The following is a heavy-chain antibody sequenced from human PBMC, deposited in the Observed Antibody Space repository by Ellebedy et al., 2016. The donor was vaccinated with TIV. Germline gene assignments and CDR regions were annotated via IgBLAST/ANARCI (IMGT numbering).Heavy chain of an antibody. CDR1: GFTFSSYT. V-gene: IGHV3-21*01. CDR3: ARVYDSIDY. Sequence: GESLKISCAASGFTFSSYTMNWVRQAPGKGLEWLSSISSDSGHIFYADSMKGRFTISRDNAKNSLYLQMNGLRAEDTAVYYCARVYDSIDYWGQGTLVTVSS. J-gene: IGHJ4*02. CDR2: ISSDSGHI. D-gene: IGHD3-22*01.